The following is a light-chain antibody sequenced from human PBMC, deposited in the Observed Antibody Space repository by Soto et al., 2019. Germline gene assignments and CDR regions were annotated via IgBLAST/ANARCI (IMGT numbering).Light chain of an antibody. CDR3: QQYGSSLYT. V-gene: IGKV3-20*01. CDR2: GAS. J-gene: IGKJ2*01. Sequence: IVLTQSPGTLSLSPGEGATLSCRASQSVSSTFLAWYQQKPGQAPRLLIYGASSRATGIPDRFSGSGSGTDFTLTISRLEAEDYAVYYCQQYGSSLYTFGQGTKLEIK. CDR1: QSVSSTF.